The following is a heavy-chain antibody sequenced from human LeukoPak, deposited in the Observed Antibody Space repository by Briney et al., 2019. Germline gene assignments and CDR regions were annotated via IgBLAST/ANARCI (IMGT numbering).Heavy chain of an antibody. CDR2: IKQDGSEK. J-gene: IGHJ4*02. CDR3: AREVNGDYEGFDY. D-gene: IGHD4-17*01. CDR1: GFTFNTYW. Sequence: GGSRRLSCAASGFTFNTYWMAWGRQAPGKGLEWVANIKQDGSEKYYVDSVKGRFTISRDNAKNSLYLQMNSLRAEDTAVYYCAREVNGDYEGFDYWGQGTLVTVSS. V-gene: IGHV3-7*01.